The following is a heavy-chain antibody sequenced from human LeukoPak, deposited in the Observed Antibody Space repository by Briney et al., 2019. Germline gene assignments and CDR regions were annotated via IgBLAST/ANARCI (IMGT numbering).Heavy chain of an antibody. Sequence: PSQTLSLTCTVSGGSISSGGYYWSWIRQHPGKGLEWIGYIYYSGSTYYNPSLKSRVTISVDTSKNQFSLKLSSVTAADTAVYYCARARPEGDSSGSTFDYWGQGTLVTVSS. CDR1: GGSISSGGYY. CDR2: IYYSGST. V-gene: IGHV4-31*03. D-gene: IGHD3-22*01. CDR3: ARARPEGDSSGSTFDY. J-gene: IGHJ4*02.